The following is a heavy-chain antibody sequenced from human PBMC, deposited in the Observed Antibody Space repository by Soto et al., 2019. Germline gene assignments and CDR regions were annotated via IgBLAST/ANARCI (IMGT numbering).Heavy chain of an antibody. D-gene: IGHD6-13*01. V-gene: IGHV4-4*02. CDR2: IYHSGST. CDR3: ARTSRWAAADSWFEP. Sequence: PSETQSLTCTVSSGSISSSNWWSWIRQPPGKGLEWIGEIYHSGSTNYNPSLKSRVTISVDKSKNQFSLKLSSVTAADTAVYYCARTSRWAAADSWFEPWGQGTLVTVSS. J-gene: IGHJ5*02. CDR1: SGSISSSNW.